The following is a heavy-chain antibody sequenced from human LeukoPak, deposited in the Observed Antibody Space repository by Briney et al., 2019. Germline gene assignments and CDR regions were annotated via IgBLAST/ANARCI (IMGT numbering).Heavy chain of an antibody. CDR2: IKQDGSEK. D-gene: IGHD3-3*01. CDR3: ARDAEYYDFWSGYHKRGSIDY. CDR1: GFTFSSYW. J-gene: IGHJ4*02. Sequence: GGSLRLSCAASGFTFSSYWMSWVRQAPGKGLEWVVNIKQDGSEKYYVDSVKGRFTISRDDAKNSLYLQMNSLRVEDTAVYYCARDAEYYDFWSGYHKRGSIDYWAREPWSPSPQ. V-gene: IGHV3-7*01.